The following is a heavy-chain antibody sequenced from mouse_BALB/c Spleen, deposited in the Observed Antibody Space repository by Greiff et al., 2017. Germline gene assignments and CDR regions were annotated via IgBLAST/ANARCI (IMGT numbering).Heavy chain of an antibody. D-gene: IGHD2-10*01. CDR3: ARFSPYYGNYDAMDY. CDR2: ISSGSSTI. Sequence: EVKLEESGGGLVQPGGSRKLSCAASGFTFSSFGMHWVRQAPEKGLEWVAYISSGSSTIYYADTVKGRFTISRDNPKNTLFLQMTSLRSEDTAMYYCARFSPYYGNYDAMDYWGQGTSVTVSS. CDR1: GFTFSSFG. V-gene: IGHV5-17*02. J-gene: IGHJ4*01.